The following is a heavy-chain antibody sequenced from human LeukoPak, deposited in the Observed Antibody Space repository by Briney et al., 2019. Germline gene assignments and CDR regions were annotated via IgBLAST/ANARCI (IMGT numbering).Heavy chain of an antibody. V-gene: IGHV3-30*14. J-gene: IGHJ6*03. Sequence: PGGSLRLSCVASGFTFTGHSMHWVRQAPGKGLEWVAFIRYDGRIKYYADSVKGRFTISRDNSKNTLYLQMNSLRAEDTAVYYCARCLPPNFGELPHMDVWGKGTTVTISS. CDR1: GFTFTGHS. D-gene: IGHD3-10*01. CDR3: ARCLPPNFGELPHMDV. CDR2: IRYDGRIK.